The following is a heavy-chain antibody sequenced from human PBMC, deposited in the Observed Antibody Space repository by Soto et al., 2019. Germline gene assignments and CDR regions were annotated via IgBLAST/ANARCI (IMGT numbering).Heavy chain of an antibody. CDR2: IYSGGNT. V-gene: IGHV3-66*01. CDR1: GFTFGRYA. D-gene: IGHD5-18*01. Sequence: GGSLRLSCAASGFTFGRYAMHWVRQAPGKGLEWVSVIYSGGNTYYADSVKGRFTISRDNSKNTLYLQMNSLRAEDTAVYYCARSPRGYNYLWFDPWGQGTLVSVSS. CDR3: ARSPRGYNYLWFDP. J-gene: IGHJ5*02.